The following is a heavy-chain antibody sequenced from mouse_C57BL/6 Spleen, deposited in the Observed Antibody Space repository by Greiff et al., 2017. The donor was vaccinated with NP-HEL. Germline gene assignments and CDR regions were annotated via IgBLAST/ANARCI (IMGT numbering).Heavy chain of an antibody. CDR3: ARSPIYDGYFFDD. D-gene: IGHD2-3*01. CDR1: GYTFTSYW. CDR2: IHPNSGST. Sequence: VQLQQPGAELVKPGASVKLSCKASGYTFTSYWMHWVKQRPGQGLEWIGMIHPNSGSTNYNEKFKSKATLTVDNSSSTAYMQLSSLTSEDSAVYYCARSPIYDGYFFDDWGQGTTLTVSS. J-gene: IGHJ2*01. V-gene: IGHV1-64*01.